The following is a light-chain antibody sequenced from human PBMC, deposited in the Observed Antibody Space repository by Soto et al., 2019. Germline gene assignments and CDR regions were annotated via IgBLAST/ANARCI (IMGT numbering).Light chain of an antibody. CDR3: QQYDSYPWT. J-gene: IGKJ1*01. CDR2: DAS. V-gene: IGKV1-5*01. CDR1: QSIGVW. Sequence: DIQMTQSPSTLSSSVGDRVTITCRASQSIGVWLAWYQQKPGRAPKLLIYDASTLQRGVPSRFSGSGSGTEFTLTISSLQPDDFATYYCQQYDSYPWTFGQGTKVDIK.